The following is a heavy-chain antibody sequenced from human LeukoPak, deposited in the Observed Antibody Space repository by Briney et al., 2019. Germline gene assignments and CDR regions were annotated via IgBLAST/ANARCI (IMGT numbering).Heavy chain of an antibody. CDR2: ISSSGSTI. V-gene: IGHV3-48*03. Sequence: GGSLRLSCAASGFTFSSYEMNWVRQAPGKGLEWVSYISSSGSTIYYADSVKGRFTISRDNAKNSLYLQMNSLRAEDTAVYYCASSTVAGKGDWFDPWGQGTLVTVSS. CDR1: GFTFSSYE. D-gene: IGHD6-19*01. CDR3: ASSTVAGKGDWFDP. J-gene: IGHJ5*02.